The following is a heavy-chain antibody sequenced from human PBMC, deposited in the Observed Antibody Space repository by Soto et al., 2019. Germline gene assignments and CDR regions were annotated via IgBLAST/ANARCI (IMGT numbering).Heavy chain of an antibody. Sequence: EVQLVESGGGLVKPGGSLRLSCAASGFTFSSYSMNWVRQAPGKGLEWVSSISSSSSYIYYADSVKGRFTISRDNAKNSLYLQMNSLRAEDTAVYYCARVKSPWSHYYYYMDVWGKGTTVTVSS. CDR1: GFTFSSYS. V-gene: IGHV3-21*01. D-gene: IGHD2-8*02. J-gene: IGHJ6*03. CDR3: ARVKSPWSHYYYYMDV. CDR2: ISSSSSYI.